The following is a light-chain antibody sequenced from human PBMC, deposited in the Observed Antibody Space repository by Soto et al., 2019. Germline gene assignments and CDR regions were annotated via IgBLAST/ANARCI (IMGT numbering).Light chain of an antibody. CDR2: GAS. CDR3: QQYESWPYT. J-gene: IGKJ2*01. V-gene: IGKV3-15*01. Sequence: EIVMTQSPVTLSVSPGERATLSCRASQSVRSNLAWYQQKRGWAPRLLIYGASTRATGIPARFSVSGSGTEFTLTISSLQSEDFAVYYCQQYESWPYTFGQGTKLEIK. CDR1: QSVRSN.